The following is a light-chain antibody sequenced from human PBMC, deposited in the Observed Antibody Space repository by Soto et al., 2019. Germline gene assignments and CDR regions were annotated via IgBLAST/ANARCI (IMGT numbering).Light chain of an antibody. CDR3: AEGDDSLRGWV. V-gene: IGLV1-47*01. Sequence: QSVLTQPPSASGTPGQRVTISCSESSSSIGSNYIYWYQQLPGTAPKLLIDRDSQRPSVVPDRFSGSKSGTAASLAISGHRAEDEADYYCAEGDDSLRGWVFGGGTKLTVL. CDR1: SSSIGSNY. CDR2: RDS. J-gene: IGLJ3*02.